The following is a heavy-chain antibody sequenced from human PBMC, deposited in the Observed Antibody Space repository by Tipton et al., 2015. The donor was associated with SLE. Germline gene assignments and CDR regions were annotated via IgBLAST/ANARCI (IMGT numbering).Heavy chain of an antibody. J-gene: IGHJ4*02. V-gene: IGHV4-38-2*02. Sequence: TLSLTCTVSGSSISSYHWGWIRQPPGKGLEWMGSIFHSGDVYYNPSLKSRVTISVDTSKNQFSLKLSSVTAADTAVYYCARHADESGLSWGQGTLVTVSS. CDR2: IFHSGDV. CDR1: GSSISSYH. CDR3: ARHADESGLS. D-gene: IGHD3/OR15-3a*01.